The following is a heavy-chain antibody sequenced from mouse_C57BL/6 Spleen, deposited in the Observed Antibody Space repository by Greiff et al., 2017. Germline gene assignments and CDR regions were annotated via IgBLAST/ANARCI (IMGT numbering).Heavy chain of an antibody. J-gene: IGHJ3*01. V-gene: IGHV1-19*01. D-gene: IGHD3-3*01. Sequence: EVQLQQSGPVLVKPGASVKMSCKASGYTFTDYYMNWVKQSHGKSLEWIGVINPYNGGTSYNQKFKGKATLTVDKSSSTAYMELNSLTSEDSAVYYCARGNLTVSPRAFAYWGQGTLVTVSA. CDR3: ARGNLTVSPRAFAY. CDR1: GYTFTDYY. CDR2: INPYNGGT.